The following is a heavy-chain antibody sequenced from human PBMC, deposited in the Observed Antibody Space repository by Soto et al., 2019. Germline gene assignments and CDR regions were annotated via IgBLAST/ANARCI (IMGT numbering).Heavy chain of an antibody. J-gene: IGHJ4*02. V-gene: IGHV4-39*01. CDR2: IHYSGST. D-gene: IGHD2-8*01. CDR1: GDSIGTTHSY. Sequence: NPSETLSLTCTVSGDSIGTTHSYWAWIRQSPGKGLEWIGNIHYSGSTYYMPSLRSRVTLSVDTSKSQFSLRLTSVTAEDTAVYYCARHEGNGNVWPLDYWGQGILVTVSS. CDR3: ARHEGNGNVWPLDY.